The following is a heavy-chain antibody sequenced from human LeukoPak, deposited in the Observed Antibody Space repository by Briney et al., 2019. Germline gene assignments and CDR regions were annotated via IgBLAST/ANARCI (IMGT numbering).Heavy chain of an antibody. CDR3: ARGTVRGHYCGMDV. Sequence: ASVKLSCKASGYTFTSYGISWVRQAPGQGLEWMGWISAYNGNTNYAQKPQGRVTMATDTSTSTAYMELRSLRSDDTAVYYCARGTVRGHYCGMDVWGQGTTVTVSS. CDR2: ISAYNGNT. CDR1: GYTFTSYG. J-gene: IGHJ6*02. V-gene: IGHV1-18*01.